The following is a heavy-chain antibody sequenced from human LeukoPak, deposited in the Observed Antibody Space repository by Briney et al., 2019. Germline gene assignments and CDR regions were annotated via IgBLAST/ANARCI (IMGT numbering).Heavy chain of an antibody. CDR3: ARDSEVSSGWYPFDY. CDR1: GGSISTYY. D-gene: IGHD6-19*01. CDR2: IYYSGST. V-gene: IGHV4-59*01. J-gene: IGHJ4*02. Sequence: SETLSLTCTVSGGSISTYYWSWIRQPPGKRLEWIGYIYYSGSTNYNPSLKSRVTISLDTSKNQFSLKLSSVTAADTAVYYCARDSEVSSGWYPFDYWGQGTLVTVSS.